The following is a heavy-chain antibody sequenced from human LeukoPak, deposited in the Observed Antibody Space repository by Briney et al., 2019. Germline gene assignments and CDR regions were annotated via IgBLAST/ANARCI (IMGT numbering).Heavy chain of an antibody. CDR2: IGGSGGTT. J-gene: IGHJ4*02. Sequence: GGSLRLSCAVPGIKFSDAWMSWVRQAPGKGLEWVSSIGGSGGTTYYADSVQGRFTISRDNSKNTLYLQMNSLRAEDTAVYYCAKADSSGYFGYFDYWGQGTLVTVSS. CDR3: AKADSSGYFGYFDY. V-gene: IGHV3-23*01. CDR1: GIKFSDAW. D-gene: IGHD3-22*01.